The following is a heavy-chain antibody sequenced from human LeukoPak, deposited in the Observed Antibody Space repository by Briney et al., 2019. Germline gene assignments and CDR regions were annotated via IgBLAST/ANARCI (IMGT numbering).Heavy chain of an antibody. CDR3: AREGDVDTAMADSFDY. Sequence: GRSLRLSCAASGFTFSSYGMHWVRQAPGKELEWVAVISYDGSNKYYADSVKGRFTISRDNSKNTLYLQMNSLRAEDTAVYYCAREGDVDTAMADSFDYWGQGTLVTVSS. D-gene: IGHD5-18*01. CDR2: ISYDGSNK. CDR1: GFTFSSYG. J-gene: IGHJ4*02. V-gene: IGHV3-30*03.